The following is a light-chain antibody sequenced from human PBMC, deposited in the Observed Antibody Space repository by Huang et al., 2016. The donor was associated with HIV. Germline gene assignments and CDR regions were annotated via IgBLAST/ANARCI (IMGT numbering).Light chain of an antibody. CDR3: MQALQTPLT. V-gene: IGKV2-28*01. J-gene: IGKJ4*01. CDR2: LGS. CDR1: QSLLHSDGYNY. Sequence: DIVMTQSPLSLPVTPGEPASISCRSSQSLLHSDGYNYLDWYLQKPGQSPQLLIYLGSNRASGGPDRFSGSASGTDFTLKISRVEAEDVGVYYCMQALQTPLTFGGGTRVEIK.